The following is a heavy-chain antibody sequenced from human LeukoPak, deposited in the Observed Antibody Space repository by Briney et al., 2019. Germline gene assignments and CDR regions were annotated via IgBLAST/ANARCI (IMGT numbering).Heavy chain of an antibody. CDR2: INTKSGGA. CDR1: GYTFSDYY. D-gene: IGHD4-23*01. Sequence: GASVKVSCKASGYTFSDYYIHFVRQAPGQGLEWLGWINTKSGGARYAQNFQGRVTMTSDTSITTAYMELSGLSSDDTAVYYCARPGSGGNSFWYFDLWGHGALVTVS. CDR3: ARPGSGGNSFWYFDL. V-gene: IGHV1-2*02. J-gene: IGHJ2*01.